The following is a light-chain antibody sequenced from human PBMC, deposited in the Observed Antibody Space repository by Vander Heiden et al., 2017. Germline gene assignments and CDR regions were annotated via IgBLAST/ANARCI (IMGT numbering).Light chain of an antibody. J-gene: IGLJ1*01. V-gene: IGLV3-10*01. CDR3: YSTDSSGNHYV. CDR2: EDS. Sequence: SYELTQPPSVSVSPGQTARITCSGDALQKKYAYWYQQKSGQAPVLVIYEDSKRPSGIPERFSGSSSGTMATLTISGAQVEDEADYYCYSTDSSGNHYVFGTGTKVTV. CDR1: ALQKKY.